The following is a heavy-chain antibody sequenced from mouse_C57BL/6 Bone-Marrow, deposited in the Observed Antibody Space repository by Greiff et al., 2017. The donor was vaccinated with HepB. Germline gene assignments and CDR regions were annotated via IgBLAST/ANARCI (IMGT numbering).Heavy chain of an antibody. CDR3: ARDRFYYYGSSPLFAY. Sequence: EVQVVESGPGLVKPSQSLSLTCSVTGYSITSGYYWNWIRQFPGNKLEWMGYISYDGSNNYNPSLKNRISITRDTSKNQFFLKLNSVTTEDTATYYCARDRFYYYGSSPLFAYWAKGLWSLSLQ. CDR2: ISYDGSN. V-gene: IGHV3-6*01. J-gene: IGHJ3*01. D-gene: IGHD1-1*01. CDR1: GYSITSGYY.